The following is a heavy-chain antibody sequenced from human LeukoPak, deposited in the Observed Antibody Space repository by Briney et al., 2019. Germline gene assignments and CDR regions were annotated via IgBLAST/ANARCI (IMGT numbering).Heavy chain of an antibody. CDR3: ARGGYYGSGRRSWFDP. CDR1: GGSISSYY. V-gene: IGHV4-59*08. J-gene: IGHJ5*02. Sequence: PSETLSLTCTVSGGSISSYYWSWIRQPPGKGLEWIGYIYYSGSTNYNPSLKSRVTISVDTSKNQFSLKLSSVTAADTAVYYCARGGYYGSGRRSWFDPWGQGTLVTVSS. D-gene: IGHD3-10*01. CDR2: IYYSGST.